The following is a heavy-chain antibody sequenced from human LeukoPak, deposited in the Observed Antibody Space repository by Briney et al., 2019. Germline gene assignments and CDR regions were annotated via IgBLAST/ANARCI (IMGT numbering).Heavy chain of an antibody. CDR2: IYYSGST. Sequence: SETLSLTCTVSGGSISSYYWSWIRQPPGKGLESIGYIYYSGSTNYNPSLKSRGTISVDTSKNQFSLKLSSVTAADTAVYYCARGYYDFWSGYSPDAFDIWGQGTMVTVSS. V-gene: IGHV4-59*08. J-gene: IGHJ3*02. CDR3: ARGYYDFWSGYSPDAFDI. CDR1: GGSISSYY. D-gene: IGHD3-3*01.